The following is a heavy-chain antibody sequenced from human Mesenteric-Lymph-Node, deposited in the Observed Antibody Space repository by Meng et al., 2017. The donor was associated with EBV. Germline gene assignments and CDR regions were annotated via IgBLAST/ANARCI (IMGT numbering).Heavy chain of an antibody. CDR1: GDSIITYNW. J-gene: IGHJ4*02. V-gene: IGHV4-4*02. D-gene: IGHD1-26*01. CDR3: AKDWSVGAGSGSHY. CDR2: IYHSGST. Sequence: QVQLQGSGPGQVDPSGTLSLTCAVSGDSIITYNWWTWLRQSPEKGLEWIGEIYHSGSTNYNPSLKTRVTMSVDKSKNQFSLNLNSVTAADTAVYYCAKDWSVGAGSGSHYWGQGTLVTVSS.